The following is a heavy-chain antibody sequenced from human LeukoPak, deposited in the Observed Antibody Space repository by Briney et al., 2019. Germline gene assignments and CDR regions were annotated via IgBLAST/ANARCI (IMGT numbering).Heavy chain of an antibody. CDR2: IRSSGSTI. D-gene: IGHD2-21*01. V-gene: IGHV3-48*03. J-gene: IGHJ4*02. CDR1: GFTFSSYE. Sequence: GGSLRLSCAASGFTFSSYEMNWVRQAPGKGLEWVSYIRSSGSTIYYADSVKGRFTISRDNAKNSLYLQMNSLRAEDTAVYYAVYDFARSDCQGMNDYWGRETLCSPSPQ. CDR3: VYDFARSDCQGMNDY.